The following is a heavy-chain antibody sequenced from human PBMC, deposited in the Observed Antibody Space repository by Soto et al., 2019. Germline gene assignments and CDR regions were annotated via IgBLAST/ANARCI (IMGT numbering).Heavy chain of an antibody. CDR3: TRRSEYDSGGYYYAYDY. V-gene: IGHV3-73*02. CDR1: GFTFSDSA. CDR2: IRSKANNFAT. D-gene: IGHD3-22*01. Sequence: EVQVVESGGGLVQPGGSLTLSCAASGFTFSDSAMHWVRQASGKGLEWLGRIRSKANNFATEYAASVKGRFTISRDDAKNTVSLQMYSLNSEDTAVYYCTRRSEYDSGGYYYAYDYWGQGTRVTVSS. J-gene: IGHJ4*02.